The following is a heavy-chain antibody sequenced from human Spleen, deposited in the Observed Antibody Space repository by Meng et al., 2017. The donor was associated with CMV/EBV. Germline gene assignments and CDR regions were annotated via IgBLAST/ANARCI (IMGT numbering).Heavy chain of an antibody. V-gene: IGHV4-34*01. Sequence: SETLSLTCAVYGGSFSGYYWTWIRQPPGKGLEWIGDINHSGSTNINPSLKSRVTISVDTSKRLASLKLTSVTAADTAVYYCARLRGGGTYYYYYGMDVWGQGTTVTVSS. J-gene: IGHJ6*02. CDR3: ARLRGGGTYYYYYGMDV. D-gene: IGHD1-1*01. CDR2: INHSGST. CDR1: GGSFSGYY.